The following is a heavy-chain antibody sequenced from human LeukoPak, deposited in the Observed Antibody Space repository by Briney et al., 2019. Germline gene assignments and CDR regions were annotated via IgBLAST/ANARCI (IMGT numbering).Heavy chain of an antibody. J-gene: IGHJ4*02. V-gene: IGHV3-30*02. D-gene: IGHD5-18*01. CDR2: IRYDGSYK. CDR3: ARGQLWFDY. Sequence: GGSLRLSCAASGFPFRSYAMHWVRQAPGKGLEWVAFIRYDGSYKYYGDSVKGRFTISRDNSKNTLYLQMNSLRAEDTAVYYCARGQLWFDYWGQGTLVTVSS. CDR1: GFPFRSYA.